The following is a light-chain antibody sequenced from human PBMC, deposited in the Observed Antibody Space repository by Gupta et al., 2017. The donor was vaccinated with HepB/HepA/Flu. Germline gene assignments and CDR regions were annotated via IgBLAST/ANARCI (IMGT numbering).Light chain of an antibody. Sequence: MLTQPHSVSESPGETVTISCTGSSGSIARNYVQWLQQRPGSAPTTVIYEDKQRPSGVPNRFSGSVDSSSNSAALTISGLKTEDEADYYCQSYDNNNRVFGGGTKLTVL. CDR2: EDK. J-gene: IGLJ3*02. CDR3: QSYDNNNRV. V-gene: IGLV6-57*02. CDR1: SGSIARNY.